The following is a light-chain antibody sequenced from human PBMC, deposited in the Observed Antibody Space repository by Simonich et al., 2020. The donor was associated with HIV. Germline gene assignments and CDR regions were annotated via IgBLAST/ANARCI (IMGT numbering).Light chain of an antibody. CDR3: QQYGRSPLT. Sequence: EIVLTQSPGTLSLSPGERATLSCRDSQSVSSYLAWYQQKPGLAPRLLMSDASSRATGIPDRFSGSGSGTDFTLTISRLEPEDFAVYYCQQYGRSPLTFGGGTKVEI. J-gene: IGKJ4*01. CDR1: QSVSSY. CDR2: DAS. V-gene: IGKV3D-20*01.